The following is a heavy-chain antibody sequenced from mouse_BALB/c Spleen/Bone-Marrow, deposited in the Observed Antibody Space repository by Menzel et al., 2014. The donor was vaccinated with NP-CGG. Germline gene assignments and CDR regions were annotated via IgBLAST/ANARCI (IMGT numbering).Heavy chain of an antibody. Sequence: VKLMESGAELVRPASSVKISCKASGYAFSTYWMIWVKQRPGQGLEWIGQIYPGDGDTNYNGKFKGKATLTADKSSSTAYMQLSSLTSEDSAVYFCARGARSAMDYWGQGTSVTVSS. V-gene: IGHV1-80*01. CDR3: ARGARSAMDY. J-gene: IGHJ4*01. CDR1: GYAFSTYW. CDR2: IYPGDGDT.